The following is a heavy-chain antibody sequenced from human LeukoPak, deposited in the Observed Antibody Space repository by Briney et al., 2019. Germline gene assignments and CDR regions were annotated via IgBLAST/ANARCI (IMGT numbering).Heavy chain of an antibody. Sequence: SETLSLTCTVSGGSISSGGYYWSWIRQHPGKGLEWIGYIYYSGSTYYNPSLKSRVTISVDTSKNQFSLKLSSVTAADTAVYYCARALSTGDYFTLYAFDIWGQGTMVTVS. D-gene: IGHD4-17*01. J-gene: IGHJ3*02. CDR3: ARALSTGDYFTLYAFDI. CDR2: IYYSGST. CDR1: GGSISSGGYY. V-gene: IGHV4-31*03.